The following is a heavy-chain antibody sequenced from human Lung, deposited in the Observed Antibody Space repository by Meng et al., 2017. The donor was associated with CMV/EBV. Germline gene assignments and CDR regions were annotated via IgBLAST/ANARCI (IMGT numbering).Heavy chain of an antibody. CDR1: GCTFSTYW. D-gene: IGHD6-19*01. CDR2: INSDGTST. J-gene: IGHJ4*02. V-gene: IGHV3-74*01. CDR3: ARALAVAGTGGHY. Sequence: AASGCTFSTYWMHWVRQAPGKGLVWVSRINSDGTSTSYADSVKGRFTISRDNAKDTLYLQMNTLRAEDTAVYYCARALAVAGTGGHYWGQGTLVTVSS.